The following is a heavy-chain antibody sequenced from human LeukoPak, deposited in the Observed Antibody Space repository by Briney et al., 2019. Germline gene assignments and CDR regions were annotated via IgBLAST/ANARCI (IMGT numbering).Heavy chain of an antibody. CDR3: ARIPYDINSYYHCWYFDL. V-gene: IGHV3-66*02. CDR1: GFTVSSTY. J-gene: IGHJ2*01. CDR2: MYDDGDYT. D-gene: IGHD3-22*01. Sequence: GGSLRLSCAASGFTVSSTYMSWVRQAPGKGLEWVSVMYDDGDYTYYADSVKGRFTISRDNSKNTLYLQMNSLRAEDTAVYYCARIPYDINSYYHCWYFDLWGRGTLVTVSS.